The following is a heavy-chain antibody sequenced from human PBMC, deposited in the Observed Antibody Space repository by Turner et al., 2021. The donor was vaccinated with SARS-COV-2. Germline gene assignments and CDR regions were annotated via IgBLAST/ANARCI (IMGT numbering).Heavy chain of an antibody. Sequence: QVQLVESGGGVAQPGRSLTLSFVVSGITFTDSNFHWVRQAPGKGLEWMAVISYDGSGTYYADSVKGRFTVSRDNSKNMVYFQMDSLRAEDTAVYYCVTGSYFRALAYWGQGTLVTVSS. J-gene: IGHJ4*02. V-gene: IGHV3-30-3*01. D-gene: IGHD1-26*01. CDR3: VTGSYFRALAY. CDR2: ISYDGSGT. CDR1: GITFTDSN.